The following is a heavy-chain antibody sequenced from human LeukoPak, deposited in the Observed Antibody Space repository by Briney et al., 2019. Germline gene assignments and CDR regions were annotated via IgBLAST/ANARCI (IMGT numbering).Heavy chain of an antibody. J-gene: IGHJ4*02. CDR3: AAEWELLRRASSGALFGFDY. Sequence: GGSLRLSCASSGFTLSSYWMSWVRQAPGKGLEWVSVIYSGGSTYYADSVKGRFTISRDNSKNTLYLQMNSLRAEDTAVYYCAAEWELLRRASSGALFGFDYWGQGTLVTVSS. V-gene: IGHV3-66*01. CDR2: IYSGGST. D-gene: IGHD1-26*01. CDR1: GFTLSSYW.